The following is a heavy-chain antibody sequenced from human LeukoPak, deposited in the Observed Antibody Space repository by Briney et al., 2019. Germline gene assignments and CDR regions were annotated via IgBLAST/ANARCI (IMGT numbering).Heavy chain of an antibody. Sequence: PSETLSLTCTVSGGSISSSSYYWGWIRQPPGKGLEWIGSIYYSGGTYYNPSLRSRITISVDTSKNQFSLKLSSVTAADTAVYYCARAADLSSSWSFQFGFDPWGQGTLVTVSS. V-gene: IGHV4-39*07. D-gene: IGHD6-13*01. CDR2: IYYSGGT. J-gene: IGHJ5*02. CDR3: ARAADLSSSWSFQFGFDP. CDR1: GGSISSSSYY.